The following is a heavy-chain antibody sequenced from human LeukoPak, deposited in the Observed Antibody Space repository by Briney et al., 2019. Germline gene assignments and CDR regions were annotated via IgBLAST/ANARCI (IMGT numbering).Heavy chain of an antibody. CDR3: ARGPGDGDFPSYYYGMDV. V-gene: IGHV1-8*01. CDR2: MNPNSGNT. Sequence: ASVKVSCKASGYTFTSYDINWVRQATGQGLEWMGWMNPNSGNTGYAQKFQGRVTMTRNTSISTAYMELSSLRSEDTAVYYCARGPGDGDFPSYYYGMDVWGQGTTVTVSS. J-gene: IGHJ6*02. D-gene: IGHD4-17*01. CDR1: GYTFTSYD.